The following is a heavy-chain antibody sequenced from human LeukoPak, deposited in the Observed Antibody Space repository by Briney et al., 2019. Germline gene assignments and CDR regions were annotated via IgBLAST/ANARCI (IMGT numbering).Heavy chain of an antibody. CDR2: INPSGDST. D-gene: IGHD2-21*01. CDR1: GYTFTSYY. CDR3: VSIGRHLDPFDY. J-gene: IGHJ4*02. V-gene: IGHV1-46*01. Sequence: ASVKVSCKASGYTFTSYYMHWVRQAPGQGLEWMGMINPSGDSTTYAQRFQDRITMTRDTSTSTVYMELSSLRSEDTAVYYCVSIGRHLDPFDYWGQGTLVTVSS.